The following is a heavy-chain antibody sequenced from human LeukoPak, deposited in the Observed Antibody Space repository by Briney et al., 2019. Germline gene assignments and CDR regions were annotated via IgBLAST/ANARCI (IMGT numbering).Heavy chain of an antibody. CDR1: GFTFSSYW. V-gene: IGHV3-74*01. D-gene: IGHD4-23*01. CDR2: INTNGSYT. J-gene: IGHJ4*02. Sequence: GGSLRLSRAASGFTFSSYWIHWVRQAPGKGLVWVSRINTNGSYTSYADFVKGRFTISRDNAKNTLYLQMNSLRAEDTAVYYCASDYGGYSDYWGQGTLVTVSS. CDR3: ASDYGGYSDY.